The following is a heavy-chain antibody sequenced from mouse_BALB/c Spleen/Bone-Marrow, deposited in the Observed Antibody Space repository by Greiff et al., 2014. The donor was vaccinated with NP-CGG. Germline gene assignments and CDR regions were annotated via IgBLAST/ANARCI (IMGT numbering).Heavy chain of an antibody. CDR1: GYSFTDYN. CDR2: IDPYNGGT. V-gene: IGHV1S135*01. D-gene: IGHD3-1*01. Sequence: VQLQQPGPELVKPGASVKVSCKASGYSFTDYNMYWVKQSHGKSLEWIGYIDPYNGGTSYNQKFKGKATLTVDKSSSTAFMHINNHTSKDSAVYYCASYHSSGYAMDYWGQGTSVTVSS. J-gene: IGHJ4*01. CDR3: ASYHSSGYAMDY.